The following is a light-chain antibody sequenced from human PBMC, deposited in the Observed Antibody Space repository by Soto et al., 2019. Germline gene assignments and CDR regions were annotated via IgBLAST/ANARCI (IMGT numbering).Light chain of an antibody. CDR2: XAS. Sequence: IVVTQCPATLSLSPGDGATLSCRASQNPXNYFAWSQMKPGQAPGLLIXXASNXATGILDRLSGSGSGTDFTLTISSLEPEDFASYDSQQRTNWPPGTWTFGQGTKVDIK. CDR3: QQRTNWPPGTWT. J-gene: IGKJ1*01. V-gene: IGKV3-11*01. CDR1: QNPXNY.